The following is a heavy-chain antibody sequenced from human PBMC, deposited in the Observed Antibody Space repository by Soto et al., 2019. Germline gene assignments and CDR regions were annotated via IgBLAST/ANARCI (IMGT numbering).Heavy chain of an antibody. CDR3: ARDAIYCSSTSCYHHFDY. J-gene: IGHJ4*02. CDR1: GFTFSSYW. Sequence: GGSLRLSCAASGFTFSSYWMSWVRQAPGKGLEWVANIKQDGSEKYYVDSVKGRFTISRDNAKNSLYLQMNSLRAEDTAVYYCARDAIYCSSTSCYHHFDYWGQGTLVTVSS. CDR2: IKQDGSEK. V-gene: IGHV3-7*01. D-gene: IGHD2-2*01.